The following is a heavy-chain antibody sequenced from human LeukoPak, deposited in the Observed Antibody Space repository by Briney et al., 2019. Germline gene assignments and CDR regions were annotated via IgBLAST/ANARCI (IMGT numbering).Heavy chain of an antibody. CDR3: ATGSGYDTDFDY. CDR2: ISGSGGST. V-gene: IGHV3-23*01. D-gene: IGHD5-12*01. Sequence: GGSLRLSCAASAFTFRSYAMIWVRQAPGKGLEWVPGISGSGGSTYYSDSAKGRFTISRDNSNNTLYLQMNSLRAEDTAVYYWATGSGYDTDFDYWGQGTLVSVYS. CDR1: AFTFRSYA. J-gene: IGHJ4*02.